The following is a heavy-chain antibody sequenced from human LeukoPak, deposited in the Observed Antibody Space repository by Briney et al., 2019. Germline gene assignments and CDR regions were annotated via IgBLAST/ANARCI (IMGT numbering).Heavy chain of an antibody. D-gene: IGHD3-10*01. J-gene: IGHJ4*02. CDR1: GGSISSYY. V-gene: IGHV4-4*07. CDR2: IYTSGST. CDR3: ASLLTLNYYGSGSSPGY. Sequence: PSETLSLTCTVSGGSISSYYWSWIRQPAGKGLEWIGRIYTSGSTYYNPSLKSRVTISVDRSKNQFSLKLSSVTAADTAVYYCASLLTLNYYGSGSSPGYWGQGTLVTVSS.